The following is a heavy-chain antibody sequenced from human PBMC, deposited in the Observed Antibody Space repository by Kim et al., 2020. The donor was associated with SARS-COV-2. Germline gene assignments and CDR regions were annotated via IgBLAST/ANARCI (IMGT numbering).Heavy chain of an antibody. CDR2: INHSGST. Sequence: SETLSLTCAVYGGSFSGYYWSWIRQPPGKGLEWIGEINHSGSTNYNPSLKSRVTISVDTSKNQFSLKLSSVTAADTAVYYCAVMVRGVMIKDYWGQGTL. J-gene: IGHJ4*02. CDR3: AVMVRGVMIKDY. D-gene: IGHD3-10*01. CDR1: GGSFSGYY. V-gene: IGHV4-34*01.